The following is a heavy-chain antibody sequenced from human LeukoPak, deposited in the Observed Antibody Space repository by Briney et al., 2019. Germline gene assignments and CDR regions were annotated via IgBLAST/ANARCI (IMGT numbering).Heavy chain of an antibody. Sequence: SETLSLTCAVYGGSFSGYYWSWIRQPPGKGLEWIGEINHSGSTNYNPSLKSRDTISVDTSKNQFSLKLSSVTAADTAVYYCARGWGIAAAGTGWGQGTLVTVSS. CDR2: INHSGST. CDR3: ARGWGIAAAGTG. CDR1: GGSFSGYY. J-gene: IGHJ4*02. V-gene: IGHV4-34*01. D-gene: IGHD6-13*01.